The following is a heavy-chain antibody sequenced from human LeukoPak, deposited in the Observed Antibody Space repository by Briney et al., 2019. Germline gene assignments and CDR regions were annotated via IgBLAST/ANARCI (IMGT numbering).Heavy chain of an antibody. CDR3: ARLPLKQWLVLHFDY. CDR1: GGTFSSYA. D-gene: IGHD6-19*01. CDR2: IIPILGIA. Sequence: GASVKVSCKASGGTFSSYAISWVRQAPGQGLGWMGRIIPILGIANYAQKFQGRVTITADKSTSTAYMELSSLRSEDTAVYYCARLPLKQWLVLHFDYWGQGTLVTVSS. J-gene: IGHJ4*02. V-gene: IGHV1-69*04.